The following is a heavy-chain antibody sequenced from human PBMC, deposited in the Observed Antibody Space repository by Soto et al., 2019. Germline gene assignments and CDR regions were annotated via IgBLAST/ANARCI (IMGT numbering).Heavy chain of an antibody. CDR3: AKPRSRTYDILTGYSFDY. D-gene: IGHD3-9*01. CDR2: INASGSRR. Sequence: GSLRLSCVASGFSLSNYWMSWVRQAPGKGLEWVANINASGSRRYYVDSVKGRFTISRDNSKNTLYLQMNTLRAEDTAVFYCAKPRSRTYDILTGYSFDYWGQGTLVTVSS. V-gene: IGHV3-23*05. CDR1: GFSLSNYW. J-gene: IGHJ4*02.